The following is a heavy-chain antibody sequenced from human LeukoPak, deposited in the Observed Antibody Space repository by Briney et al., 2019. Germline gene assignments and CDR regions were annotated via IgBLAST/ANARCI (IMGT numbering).Heavy chain of an antibody. CDR2: IYHSGST. D-gene: IGHD3-10*01. Sequence: SETLSLTCAVSGYSISSGYYWGWIRQPPGKGLEWIGSIYHSGSTYYNPSLKSRVTISVDTSKNQFSLKLSSVTAADTAVYYCARDALARGLYYFDYWGQGTLVTVSS. CDR3: ARDALARGLYYFDY. J-gene: IGHJ4*02. V-gene: IGHV4-38-2*02. CDR1: GYSISSGYY.